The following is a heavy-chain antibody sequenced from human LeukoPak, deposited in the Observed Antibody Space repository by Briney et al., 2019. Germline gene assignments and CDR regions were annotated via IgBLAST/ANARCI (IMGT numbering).Heavy chain of an antibody. D-gene: IGHD6-19*01. J-gene: IGHJ4*02. CDR2: ISYDGSNK. Sequence: GGSLRLSCAASGFTFSSYGMHWVRQAPGKGLEWVAVISYDGSNKYYADSVKGRFTISRDNAKNSLYLQMNSLRAEDTAVYYCARGAAAGVAVAGTYDYWGQGTLVTVSS. V-gene: IGHV3-30*03. CDR1: GFTFSSYG. CDR3: ARGAAAGVAVAGTYDY.